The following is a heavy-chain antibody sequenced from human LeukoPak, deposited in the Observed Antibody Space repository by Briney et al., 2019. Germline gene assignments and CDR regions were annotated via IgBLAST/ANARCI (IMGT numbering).Heavy chain of an antibody. J-gene: IGHJ6*03. CDR2: ISGSGGST. CDR1: GFTFSSYA. D-gene: IGHD4-17*01. Sequence: GGSLRLSCAAPGFTFSSYAMSWVRQAPGKGLEWVSAISGSGGSTYYADSVKGRFTISRDNSKSSLYLQLNSLRAEDTARYYCAKDYGDYGPSYMDVWGKGTMVTVSS. V-gene: IGHV3-23*01. CDR3: AKDYGDYGPSYMDV.